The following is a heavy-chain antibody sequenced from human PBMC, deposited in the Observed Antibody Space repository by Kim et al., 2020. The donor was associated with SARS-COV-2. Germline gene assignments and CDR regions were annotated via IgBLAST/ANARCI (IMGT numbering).Heavy chain of an antibody. D-gene: IGHD6-19*01. CDR3: ARGSGWYFA. Sequence: SETLSLTCAVSGGSFSGYYWSWVRQPPGKGLEWIGEINHSEGTIYNPSLKSRVTISVDTSKNQFSLKLNSVTAADTAVYYCARGSGWYFAWGQGTLVTVSS. CDR2: INHSEGT. V-gene: IGHV4-34*01. J-gene: IGHJ5*02. CDR1: GGSFSGYY.